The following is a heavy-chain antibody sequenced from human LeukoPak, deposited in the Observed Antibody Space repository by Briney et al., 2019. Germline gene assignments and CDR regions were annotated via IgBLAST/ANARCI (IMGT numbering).Heavy chain of an antibody. V-gene: IGHV1-2*06. CDR1: GXTFTVYY. CDR2: INPNSAGT. CDR3: ARDGKETADRNTALDY. D-gene: IGHD2-21*02. J-gene: IGHJ4*02. Sequence: KASGXTFTVYYIHWVRQAPGQGVEWMGRINPNSAGTNYAQMFQGRVTMTRDTSISTAYIELSRLSSDDTAVYYCARDGKETADRNTALDYWGQGSLVTVSS.